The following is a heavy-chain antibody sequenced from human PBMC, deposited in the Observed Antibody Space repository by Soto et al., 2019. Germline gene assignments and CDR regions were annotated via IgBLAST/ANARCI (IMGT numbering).Heavy chain of an antibody. Sequence: GGSLRLSCAASGFTFSSYAMSWVRQAPGKGLEWVSAISGSGGSTYYADSVKGRFTTSRDNSKNTLYLQMNSLRAEDTAVQYYANDPRDRFPQRVEYFVHGGPGTLVNVSS. CDR3: ANDPRDRFPQRVEYFVH. V-gene: IGHV3-23*01. D-gene: IGHD6-25*01. CDR2: ISGSGGST. J-gene: IGHJ1*01. CDR1: GFTFSSYA.